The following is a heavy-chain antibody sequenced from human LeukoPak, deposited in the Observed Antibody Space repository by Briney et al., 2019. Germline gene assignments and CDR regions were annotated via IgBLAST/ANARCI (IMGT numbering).Heavy chain of an antibody. CDR2: IIPIFGTA. CDR3: ARSYYYDSSGYVPHFDY. J-gene: IGHJ4*02. CDR1: GGTFSSYA. D-gene: IGHD3-22*01. V-gene: IGHV1-69*06. Sequence: ASVKVSCKASGGTFSSYAISWVRQAPGQGLEWMGGIIPIFGTANYAQKFQGRVTITADKSTSTAYMELSSLRSEDTAVYYCARSYYYDSSGYVPHFDYWGQGTLVTVSS.